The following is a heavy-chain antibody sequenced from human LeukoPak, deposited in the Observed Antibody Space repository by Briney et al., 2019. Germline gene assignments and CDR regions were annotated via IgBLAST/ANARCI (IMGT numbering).Heavy chain of an antibody. CDR2: IYPGDSDT. J-gene: IGHJ6*02. Sequence: GESLKISCKASAYSFTSYWTSWVGQMPGKGLPWMGIIYPGDSDTRYSPSFQGQVTISADKSISTAYLQWSSLKASDTAMYYCARQGGLYYYGMDVWGQGTTVTVSS. D-gene: IGHD2-15*01. V-gene: IGHV5-51*01. CDR1: AYSFTSYW. CDR3: ARQGGLYYYGMDV.